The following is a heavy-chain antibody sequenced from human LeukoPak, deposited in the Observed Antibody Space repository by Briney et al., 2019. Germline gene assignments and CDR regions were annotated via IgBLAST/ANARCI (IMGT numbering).Heavy chain of an antibody. V-gene: IGHV3-23*01. D-gene: IGHD3-16*01. CDR2: FSGSGGDT. CDR1: GVTFSSYA. Sequence: PGGSLRLSCAASGVTFSSYAMSWVPQAPGKGREWVSAFSGSGGDTYYADSVKGRFTISRDNSKNTLYLQMNSLRGGDTAVPYCAQRGGRGSYYYYYMDVWGKGTTVTVSS. J-gene: IGHJ6*03. CDR3: AQRGGRGSYYYYYMDV.